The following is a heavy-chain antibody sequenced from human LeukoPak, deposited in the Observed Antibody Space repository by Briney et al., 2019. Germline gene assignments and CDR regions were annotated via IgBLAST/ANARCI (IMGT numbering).Heavy chain of an antibody. CDR1: GFQLTTYW. CDR3: ARDLSGGMDV. CDR2: INSDGSII. Sequence: GGSLRLSCAASGFQLTTYWMHWVSHVPGKGLVWLSRINSDGSIIHYAGSVEGRFTISRDNAKNTLYLQMNSLRAEDTAVYHCARDLSGGMDVWGQGTTVTVSS. V-gene: IGHV3-74*01. J-gene: IGHJ6*02.